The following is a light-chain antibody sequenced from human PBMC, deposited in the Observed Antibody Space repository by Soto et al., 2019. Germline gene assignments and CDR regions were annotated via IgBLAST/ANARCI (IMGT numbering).Light chain of an antibody. J-gene: IGKJ2*01. CDR2: GAS. V-gene: IGKV3-20*01. CDR1: QSITSNF. CDR3: YQYGRPPPLVT. Sequence: EIELTQSPSTLSLSPGERATLSCRASQSITSNFLAWYQQQPGQAPRLLIYGASTSASAVPDRFSCSGSGTDFPLTITSLDPHPVEVEYYYQYGRPPPLVTFGQGTKLGI.